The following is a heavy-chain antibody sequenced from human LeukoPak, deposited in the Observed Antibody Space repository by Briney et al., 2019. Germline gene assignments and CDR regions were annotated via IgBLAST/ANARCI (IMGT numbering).Heavy chain of an antibody. J-gene: IGHJ4*02. CDR1: GFTFSSYS. V-gene: IGHV3-21*01. D-gene: IGHD5-18*01. Sequence: GGSLRLSCADSGFTFSSYSMNWVRQAPGKGLEWVSSISSGSKYIYNADSMKGRLTISRDNAKNSLYLQMNSLRAEDTAVYYCARALSYSYGSMDFWGQGTLVIVSS. CDR3: ARALSYSYGSMDF. CDR2: ISSGSKYI.